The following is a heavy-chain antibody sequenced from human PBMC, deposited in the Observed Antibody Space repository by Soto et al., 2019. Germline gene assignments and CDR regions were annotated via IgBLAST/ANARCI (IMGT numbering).Heavy chain of an antibody. CDR2: INHSGST. CDR3: ARGQRNTAMLLSQYYYYGMDV. V-gene: IGHV4-34*01. D-gene: IGHD5-18*01. J-gene: IGHJ6*02. CDR1: GGSFSGHY. Sequence: SETLSLTCAVYGGSFSGHYWSWIRQPPGKGLEWIGEINHSGSTNYNASLKSRVTISVDTSKNQFSLKLSSVTAANTAVYYCARGQRNTAMLLSQYYYYGMDVWGQGTTVTVSS.